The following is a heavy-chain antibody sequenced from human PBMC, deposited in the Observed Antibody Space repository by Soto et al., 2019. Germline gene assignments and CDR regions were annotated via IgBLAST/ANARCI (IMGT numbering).Heavy chain of an antibody. CDR1: GFTFDDYG. CDR2: INWNGGST. J-gene: IGHJ4*02. V-gene: IGHV3-20*01. D-gene: IGHD4-17*01. CDR3: ARAHDYGDYRGFDY. Sequence: EVQLVESGGGVVRPGGSLRLSCAASGFTFDDYGTSWVRQAPGKGLEWVSGINWNGGSTGYADSVKGRFTISRDNAKNSLYLQMNSLRAEDTALYHCARAHDYGDYRGFDYWGQGTLVTVSS.